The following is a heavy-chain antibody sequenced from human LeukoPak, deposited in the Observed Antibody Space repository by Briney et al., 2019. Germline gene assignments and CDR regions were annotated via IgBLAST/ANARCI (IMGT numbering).Heavy chain of an antibody. D-gene: IGHD3-16*01. CDR1: GYIFTSYG. CDR2: ISSQYGNT. Sequence: ASVKDTCKTSGYIFTSYGISWVRQAPGQGLEWMGWISSQYGNTNYAQKLQGRVTLTTDSSTSTAYMELRSLRSDDTAVYYCARGELGGDDYVWGTPVTDYWGQGTLATVSS. J-gene: IGHJ4*02. V-gene: IGHV1-18*01. CDR3: ARGELGGDDYVWGTPVTDY.